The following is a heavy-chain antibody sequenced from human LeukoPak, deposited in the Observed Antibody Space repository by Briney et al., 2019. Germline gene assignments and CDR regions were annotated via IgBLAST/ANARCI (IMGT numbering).Heavy chain of an antibody. J-gene: IGHJ4*02. V-gene: IGHV3-23*01. CDR2: ISGSGGST. D-gene: IGHD1-26*01. CDR3: ARDLGSYLYYFDY. CDR1: GFTFSSYA. Sequence: GGSLRLSCAASGFTFSSYAMSWVRQAPGKGLEWVSAISGSGGSTYYADSVKGRFTISRDNSKNSLYLQMNSLRAEDTAVYYCARDLGSYLYYFDYWGQGTLVTVSS.